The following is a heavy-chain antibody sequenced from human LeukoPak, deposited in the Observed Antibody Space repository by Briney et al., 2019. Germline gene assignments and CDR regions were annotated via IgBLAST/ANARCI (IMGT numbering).Heavy chain of an antibody. J-gene: IGHJ5*02. CDR1: GYTFTSYG. CDR2: ISAYNGNT. CDR3: ARDLRFLDSDWFDP. D-gene: IGHD3-3*01. V-gene: IGHV1-18*01. Sequence: ASVKVSCKASGYTFTSYGISWVRQAPGQGLEWMGWISAYNGNTNYAQKLQGRVTMTRDMSTSTVYMELSSLRSEDTAVYYCARDLRFLDSDWFDPWGQGTLVTVSS.